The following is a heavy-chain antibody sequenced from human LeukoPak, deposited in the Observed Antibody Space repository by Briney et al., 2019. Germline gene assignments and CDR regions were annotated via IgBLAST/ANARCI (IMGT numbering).Heavy chain of an antibody. D-gene: IGHD4-17*01. V-gene: IGHV4-39*07. CDR2: IYSNGNT. Sequence: SETLSLTCSVSGGSVSSSGHYWGWIRQSPEKGLDWIGSIYSNGNTYYNPSVKSRVTISVDTSKNQFSLKLTSVTAAETAVYYCARSATVTTGYFDYWGQGALVTVSS. CDR3: ARSATVTTGYFDY. CDR1: GGSVSSSGHY. J-gene: IGHJ4*02.